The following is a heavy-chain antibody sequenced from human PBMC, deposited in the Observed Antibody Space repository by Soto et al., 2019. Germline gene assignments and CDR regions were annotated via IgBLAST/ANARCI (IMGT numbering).Heavy chain of an antibody. D-gene: IGHD6-19*01. Sequence: QVHLQESGPRLVEPSETLSLTCSVSGDSIRNSGHYWGWVRQPPGKGLEWIGSVYYSGTSYRKPSLKSRLTTSIDTSKNPFSLRLTSVTAADTAIYYCARPATVAPPDAFQVWSQGTLVTVSS. V-gene: IGHV4-39*01. CDR3: ARPATVAPPDAFQV. J-gene: IGHJ3*01. CDR1: GDSIRNSGHY. CDR2: VYYSGTS.